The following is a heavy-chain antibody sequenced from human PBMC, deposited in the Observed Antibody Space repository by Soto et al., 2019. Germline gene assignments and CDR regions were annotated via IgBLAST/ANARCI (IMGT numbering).Heavy chain of an antibody. CDR2: ILHDGSAE. CDR1: GYSFTGYF. D-gene: IGHD4-4*01. CDR3: ARSRDGYSFYFYYGMDV. V-gene: IGHV3-30*03. Sequence: SCKASGYSFTGYFVLWVRQAPGKGLEWMALILHDGSAEYYADSVKGRFTISRDNSKSTLYLQMNSLRAEDTAVYYCARSRDGYSFYFYYGMDVWGPGTTVTVSS. J-gene: IGHJ6*02.